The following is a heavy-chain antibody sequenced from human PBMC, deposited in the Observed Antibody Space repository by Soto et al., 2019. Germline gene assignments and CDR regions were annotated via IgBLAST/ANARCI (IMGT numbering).Heavy chain of an antibody. CDR3: ARQFYGSGSRGAFDI. CDR1: GGSISSYY. Sequence: SETLSLTCTVSGGSISSYYWSWIRQPPGKGLEWIGYIYYSGSTYYNPSLKSRITVSVDTSKNQFSLNLSSVTAADTAVYYCARQFYGSGSRGAFDIWGQGTMVTVSS. CDR2: IYYSGST. D-gene: IGHD3-10*01. V-gene: IGHV4-59*08. J-gene: IGHJ3*02.